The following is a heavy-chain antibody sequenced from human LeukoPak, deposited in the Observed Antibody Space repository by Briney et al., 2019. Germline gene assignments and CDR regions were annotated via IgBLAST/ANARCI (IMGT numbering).Heavy chain of an antibody. J-gene: IGHJ4*02. Sequence: VASVKVSCKASGGTFSSYAISWVRQAPGQGLEWMGGIIPIFGTANYAQKFQGRVTMTRDMSTSTVYMELSSLRSEDTAVYYCARDGDTAMVTGDYWGQGTLVTVSS. D-gene: IGHD5-18*01. CDR2: IIPIFGTA. CDR1: GGTFSSYA. V-gene: IGHV1-69*05. CDR3: ARDGDTAMVTGDY.